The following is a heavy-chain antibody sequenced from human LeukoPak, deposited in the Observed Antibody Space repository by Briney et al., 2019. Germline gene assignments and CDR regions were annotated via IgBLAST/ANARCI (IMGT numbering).Heavy chain of an antibody. D-gene: IGHD2-15*01. CDR3: ARTPGEVVVVAASFDY. CDR2: INHSGST. Sequence: SETLSLTCAVYGGSFSGYYWSWIRQPPGKGLEWIGEINHSGSTNYNPSLKSRVTISVDTSKNQLSLKLSSVTAADTAVYYCARTPGEVVVVAASFDYWGQGTLVTVSS. J-gene: IGHJ4*02. CDR1: GGSFSGYY. V-gene: IGHV4-34*01.